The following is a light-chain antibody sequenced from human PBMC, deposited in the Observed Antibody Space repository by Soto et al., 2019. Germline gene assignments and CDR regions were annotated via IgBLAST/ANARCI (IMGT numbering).Light chain of an antibody. Sequence: EIVLTQSPGTLSLSPGERATLSCRASQSVSSSYLAWYQHKPGQAPSLLIYGASSRATGIPDRFSGSGSGTDFTLTISRLEPEDFAVYYCQQYGSSPHTFGQGTKLELK. CDR3: QQYGSSPHT. V-gene: IGKV3-20*01. CDR2: GAS. J-gene: IGKJ2*01. CDR1: QSVSSSY.